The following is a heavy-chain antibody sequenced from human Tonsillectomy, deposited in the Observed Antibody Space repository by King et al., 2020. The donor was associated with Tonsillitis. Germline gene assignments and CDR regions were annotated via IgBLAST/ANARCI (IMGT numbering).Heavy chain of an antibody. CDR3: ARDGITIYGDYRFDY. V-gene: IGHV3-74*01. Sequence: VQLVESGGGLVQPGGSLRLSCAASGFTFSSYWMHWVRHAPGKGLVWVSRINSDGSSTSYADSVKGRFTISRDNAKNTLYLQMNSLRAEDTAVYYCARDGITIYGDYRFDYWGQGTLVTVSS. CDR1: GFTFSSYW. CDR2: INSDGSST. D-gene: IGHD4-17*01. J-gene: IGHJ4*02.